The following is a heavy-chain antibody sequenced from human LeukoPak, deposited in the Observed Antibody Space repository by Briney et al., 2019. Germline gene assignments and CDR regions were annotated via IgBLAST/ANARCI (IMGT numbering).Heavy chain of an antibody. D-gene: IGHD4-17*01. Sequence: GGSLRLSCTVSGFTFRNYWMAWVRQAPGKGLEWVSNIRGDEGDKNSVDSVKGRFTISRDNAKKSLYLQMNSLRIEDTAVYYCARDVGGALDYWGQGTLVTVSS. CDR1: GFTFRNYW. CDR3: ARDVGGALDY. CDR2: IRGDEGDK. V-gene: IGHV3-7*03. J-gene: IGHJ4*02.